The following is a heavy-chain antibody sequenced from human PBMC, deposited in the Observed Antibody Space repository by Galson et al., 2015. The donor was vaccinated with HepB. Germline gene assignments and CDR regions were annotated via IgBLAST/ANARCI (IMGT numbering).Heavy chain of an antibody. Sequence: SLRLSCAASGFTFSSYAMSWVRQAPGKGLEWVSAISGSGGSTYYADSVKGRFTISRDNSKNTLYLQMNSLRAEDTAVYYCAKNPRETWWYPGASYFDLWGRGTLLTVSS. D-gene: IGHD2-15*01. J-gene: IGHJ2*01. CDR3: AKNPRETWWYPGASYFDL. CDR2: ISGSGGST. V-gene: IGHV3-23*01. CDR1: GFTFSSYA.